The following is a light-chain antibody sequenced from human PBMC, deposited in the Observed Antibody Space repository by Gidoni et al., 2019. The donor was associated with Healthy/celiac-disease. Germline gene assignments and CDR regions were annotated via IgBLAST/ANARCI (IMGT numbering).Light chain of an antibody. CDR1: QSISSW. CDR3: QQYNSYST. Sequence: DIQTTQSPSTLSASVGDRVTITCRASQSISSWLAWYQQKPGKAPKLLIYKASSLESGVPSRFSDSGSGTEFTLTISSLQPDDFATYYCQQYNSYSTFGPGTKVDIK. CDR2: KAS. V-gene: IGKV1-5*03. J-gene: IGKJ3*01.